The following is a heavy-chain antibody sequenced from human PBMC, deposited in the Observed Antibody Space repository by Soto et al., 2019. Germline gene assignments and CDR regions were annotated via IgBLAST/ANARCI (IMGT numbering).Heavy chain of an antibody. CDR3: ARCQGGPRLSD. CDR2: IINSGNA. Sequence: QVQLHQWGEGLLKPSATLSLTCAVYGGSSSGYYWSWIRQPPGKGLEWMGEIINSGNANCSSSLKSRVTISLDTSKIQCSLTLSSLTAADKAVYYCARCQGGPRLSDWGQGTLVTVSS. D-gene: IGHD5-12*01. J-gene: IGHJ4*02. V-gene: IGHV4-34*12. CDR1: GGSSSGYY.